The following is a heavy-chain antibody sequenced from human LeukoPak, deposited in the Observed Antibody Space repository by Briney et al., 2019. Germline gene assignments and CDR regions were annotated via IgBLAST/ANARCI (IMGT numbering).Heavy chain of an antibody. Sequence: GRSLRLSCAASGFTFSSYAMSWVRQAPGKGLEWVSAISGSGGSTYYADSVKGRFTISRDNSKNTLYLQMNSLRAEDAAVYYCAKGSGYSGYDFPPPFDYWGQGTLVTVSS. CDR3: AKGSGYSGYDFPPPFDY. V-gene: IGHV3-23*01. D-gene: IGHD5-12*01. CDR1: GFTFSSYA. J-gene: IGHJ4*02. CDR2: ISGSGGST.